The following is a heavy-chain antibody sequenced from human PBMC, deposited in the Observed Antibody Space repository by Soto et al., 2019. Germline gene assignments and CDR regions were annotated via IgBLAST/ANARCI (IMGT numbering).Heavy chain of an antibody. CDR2: LIGGHYGT. Sequence: GESLCLSCTASGFTLQNYAMAWFRQAPGEGLEWVSTLIGGHYGTAYSYSVKGRFTVSRDNSKNCLYLQMSSLGVEDTAMYFCAKGKSKGDIDWFDRWGQGSLGTVPS. V-gene: IGHV3-23*01. D-gene: IGHD3-10*01. J-gene: IGHJ5*02. CDR3: AKGKSKGDIDWFDR. CDR1: GFTLQNYA.